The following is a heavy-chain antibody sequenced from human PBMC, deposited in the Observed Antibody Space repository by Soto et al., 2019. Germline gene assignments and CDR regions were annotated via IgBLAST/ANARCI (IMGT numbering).Heavy chain of an antibody. CDR1: GFTFSDYA. D-gene: IGHD6-19*01. CDR2: VSHDGRNT. V-gene: IGHV3-30*18. J-gene: IGHJ4*02. Sequence: VQLVESGGGVVQPGRSLRLSCAASGFTFSDYAMQWVRQTPGKGLEWVAVVSHDGRNTHYADSVKGRFTISRDSSKNTVSLEMTSLRAEDTAVYYCAKGGRQWLVTSDFNYRGQGALVTVSS. CDR3: AKGGRQWLVTSDFNY.